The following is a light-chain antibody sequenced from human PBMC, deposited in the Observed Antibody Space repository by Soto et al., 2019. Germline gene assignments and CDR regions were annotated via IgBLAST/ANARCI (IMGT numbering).Light chain of an antibody. Sequence: DVVMTQSPLSLPVTLGQPASISCRSSQSLVYSDGNTYLNWFQQRPGQSPRRLIYKVSNRDSGVPERFSGSGSGTDFTLTISRLEPEDFTVYYCQQRYNWGVAFGPGTKVDIK. CDR3: QQRYNWGVA. J-gene: IGKJ3*01. CDR2: KVS. V-gene: IGKV2-30*01. CDR1: QSLVYSDGNTY.